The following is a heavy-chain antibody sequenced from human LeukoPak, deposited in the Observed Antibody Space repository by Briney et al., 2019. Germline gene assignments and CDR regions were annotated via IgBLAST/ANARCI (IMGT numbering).Heavy chain of an antibody. CDR1: GFTFSSYG. Sequence: GGSLRLSCAASGFTFSSYGMHWVRQAPGKGLEGVAVISYDGSNKYHADSVTGRFTISRNNAKNSLYLQMNSLRAEDTAVYYCARGRDYYYFGMDVWGQGTTVTVPS. CDR2: ISYDGSNK. V-gene: IGHV3-30*03. J-gene: IGHJ6*02. CDR3: ARGRDYYYFGMDV.